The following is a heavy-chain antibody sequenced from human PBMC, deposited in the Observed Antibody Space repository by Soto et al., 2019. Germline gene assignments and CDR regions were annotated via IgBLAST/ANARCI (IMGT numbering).Heavy chain of an antibody. CDR1: GYTFTSYG. J-gene: IGHJ4*02. CDR2: ISAYNGNT. D-gene: IGHD2-15*01. CDR3: ARDPAGYCSGGSCYSGGYFDY. V-gene: IGHV1-18*01. Sequence: QVQLVQSGAEVKKPGASVKVSCKASGYTFTSYGISWVRQAPGQGLEWMGWISAYNGNTNYAQKLQGRVTMTADTSTSTAYMELRSMRSDDTAVYYCARDPAGYCSGGSCYSGGYFDYWGQGTLVTDSS.